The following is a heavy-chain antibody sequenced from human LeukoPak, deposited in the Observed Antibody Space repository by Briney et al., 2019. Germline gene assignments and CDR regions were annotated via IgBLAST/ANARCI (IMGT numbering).Heavy chain of an antibody. CDR3: AKDSPQWLSHFDY. Sequence: GRSLSLSCAASGFTFSSYRMHWVRQAPGKGLEWVAVISYDGSNKYYADSVKGRFTISRDNSKNTLYLQMNSLRAEDTAVYYCAKDSPQWLSHFDYGGRGTVVTVSS. CDR1: GFTFSSYR. D-gene: IGHD6-19*01. J-gene: IGHJ4*02. V-gene: IGHV3-30*18. CDR2: ISYDGSNK.